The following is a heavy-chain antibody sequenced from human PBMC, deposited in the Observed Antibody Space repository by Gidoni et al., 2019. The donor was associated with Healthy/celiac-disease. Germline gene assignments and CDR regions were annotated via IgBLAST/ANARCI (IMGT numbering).Heavy chain of an antibody. CDR3: AKVSAAAGNYFDY. CDR1: GFTFSSYA. V-gene: IGHV3-23*04. D-gene: IGHD6-13*01. J-gene: IGHJ4*02. CDR2: IRGSGGST. Sequence: EVQLVESGGGLVQPGGSLRLSCAASGFTFSSYAMSWVRQAPGKGLGWVSAIRGSGGSTYYADSVKGRFTISRDNSKNTLYLQMNSLRAEDTAVYYCAKVSAAAGNYFDYWGQGTLVTVSS.